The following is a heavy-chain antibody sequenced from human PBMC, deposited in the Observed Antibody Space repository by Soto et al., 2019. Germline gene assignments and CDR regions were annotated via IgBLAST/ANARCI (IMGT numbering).Heavy chain of an antibody. V-gene: IGHV3-48*02. CDR2: ITSSGTTV. CDR3: ARVSSNWAYYFDL. J-gene: IGHJ4*02. CDR1: GFTFSSYS. D-gene: IGHD6-13*01. Sequence: EVHLVESGGGLVQPGGSLRLSCAASGFTFSSYSLNWVRQAPGKGLEWVSYITSSGTTVYYADSVRGRFTISRDNAKNSLYLQMNSLRDDDTAVYYCARVSSNWAYYFDLWGQGTLVTVSS.